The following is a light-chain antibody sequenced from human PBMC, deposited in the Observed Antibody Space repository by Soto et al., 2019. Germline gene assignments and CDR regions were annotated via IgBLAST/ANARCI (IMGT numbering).Light chain of an antibody. J-gene: IGKJ1*01. V-gene: IGKV3-20*01. CDR3: QQYGSSPQT. CDR1: QSVSYY. CDR2: DAS. Sequence: EILMAPSPATLSVSPGERVSFSCRASQSVSYYLAWYQQKPGRAPRLLIYDASTRATGVPVRFSGSGSGTEFTLTISRLEPEDFAVYYCQQYGSSPQTFGQGTKVDIK.